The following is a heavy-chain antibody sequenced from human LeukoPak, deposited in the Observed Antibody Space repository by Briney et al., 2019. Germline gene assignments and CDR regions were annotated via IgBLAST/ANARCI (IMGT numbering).Heavy chain of an antibody. CDR2: ISSSGSTI. V-gene: IGHV3-11*01. J-gene: IGHJ5*02. CDR3: ARVLVVVVAATPDTPFDP. CDR1: GFTFSDYY. D-gene: IGHD2-15*01. Sequence: GGSLRLSCAASGFTFSDYYMSWIRQAPGKGLEWVSYISSSGSTIYYADSVRGRFTISRDNAKNSLYLQMNSLRAEDTAVYYCARVLVVVVAATPDTPFDPWGQGTLVTVSS.